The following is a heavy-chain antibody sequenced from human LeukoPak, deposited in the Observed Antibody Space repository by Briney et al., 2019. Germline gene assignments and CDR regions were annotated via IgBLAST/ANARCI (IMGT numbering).Heavy chain of an antibody. Sequence: GGSLRLSCGASGFTFSSYWMHWVRQAPGKGLVWISRINSDGSTTSYADSVKGRFTISRDNAKNSLYLQMNSLRAEDTAVYYCASLSYSSGLWYWGQGTLVTVSS. V-gene: IGHV3-74*01. D-gene: IGHD6-19*01. CDR2: INSDGSTT. CDR1: GFTFSSYW. CDR3: ASLSYSSGLWY. J-gene: IGHJ4*02.